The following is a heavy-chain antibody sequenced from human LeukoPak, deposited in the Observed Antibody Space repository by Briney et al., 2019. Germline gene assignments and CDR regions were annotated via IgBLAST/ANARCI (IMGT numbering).Heavy chain of an antibody. J-gene: IGHJ4*02. V-gene: IGHV4-59*04. CDR2: IYHSGIT. CDR1: AGSLSSFY. Sequence: SETLSLTCTVSAGSLSSFYWSWIRQPPGKGLEWIGNIYHSGITYYNHFNSSLKSRVTISIDTSKSQFALRLTSVTAADTAVYFCATLVSTRYYFDYWGQGTLVTVSS. CDR3: ATLVSTRYYFDY. D-gene: IGHD5/OR15-5a*01.